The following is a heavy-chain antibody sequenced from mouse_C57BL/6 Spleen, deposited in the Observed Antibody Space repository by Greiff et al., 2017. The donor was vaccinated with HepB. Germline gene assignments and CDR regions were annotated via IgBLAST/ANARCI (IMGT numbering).Heavy chain of an antibody. CDR1: GYTFTSYD. V-gene: IGHV1-85*01. CDR2: IYPRDGST. J-gene: IGHJ2*01. Sequence: QVQLKQSGPELVKPGASVKLSCKASGYTFTSYDINWVKQRPGQGLEWIGWIYPRDGSTKYNEKFKGKATLTVDTSSSTAYMELHSLTSEDSAVYFCARGGVYYDYDWGLYYLDYWGQGTTLTVSS. D-gene: IGHD2-4*01. CDR3: ARGGVYYDYDWGLYYLDY.